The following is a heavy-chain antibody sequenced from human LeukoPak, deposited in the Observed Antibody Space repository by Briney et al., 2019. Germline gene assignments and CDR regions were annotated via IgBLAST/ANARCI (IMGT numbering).Heavy chain of an antibody. CDR2: ISWNSGSI. D-gene: IGHD3-10*01. CDR1: GFTFDDYA. Sequence: PGGSLRLSCAASGFTFDDYAMHWVRQAPGKGLEWVSGISWNSGSIGYADSVKGRFTISRDNAKNSLYLQMNSLRAEDVALYYCAKDKASGGSGTEYYYMDVWGKGTTVTVSS. V-gene: IGHV3-9*03. J-gene: IGHJ6*03. CDR3: AKDKASGGSGTEYYYMDV.